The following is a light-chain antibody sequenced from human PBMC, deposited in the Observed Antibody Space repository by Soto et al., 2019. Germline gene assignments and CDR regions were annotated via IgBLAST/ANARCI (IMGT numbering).Light chain of an antibody. J-gene: IGLJ2*01. V-gene: IGLV2-14*01. Sequence: QSALTQPASVSGSPGQSITISCTGTSNDVGGYNYVSWYQQHPGKAPKLMIYDVSNRPSGVSNRFSGSKSGNTASLTISGLQAEDEADYYCSSYTSSSTLVFGVGTKLTVL. CDR1: SNDVGGYNY. CDR3: SSYTSSSTLV. CDR2: DVS.